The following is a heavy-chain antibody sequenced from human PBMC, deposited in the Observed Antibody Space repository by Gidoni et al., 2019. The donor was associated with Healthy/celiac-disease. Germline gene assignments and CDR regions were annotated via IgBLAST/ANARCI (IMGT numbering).Heavy chain of an antibody. Sequence: EVQLVESGGGLVKPGGSLRLSCAASVFTFSSYSMNWVRQAPGKGLEWVSSISSSSSYIYYADSVKGRFTISRDNAKNSLYLQMNSLRAEDTAVYYCARDPYSSSSPYFDYWGQGTLVTVSS. CDR3: ARDPYSSSSPYFDY. V-gene: IGHV3-21*01. J-gene: IGHJ4*02. CDR1: VFTFSSYS. CDR2: ISSSSSYI. D-gene: IGHD6-6*01.